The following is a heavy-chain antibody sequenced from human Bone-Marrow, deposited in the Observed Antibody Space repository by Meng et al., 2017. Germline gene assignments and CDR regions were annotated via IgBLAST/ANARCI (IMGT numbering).Heavy chain of an antibody. J-gene: IGHJ3*02. D-gene: IGHD3-22*01. CDR3: ARGDGVFYYGSSGYYSKSPRHAFDI. V-gene: IGHV1-46*01. Sequence: ASVKVSCKASGYTFTSYYMHWVRQAPGQGLEWMGIINPSGGSTSYAQKFQGRVTMTRDTSTSTVYMELSSLRSEDTAVYYCARGDGVFYYGSSGYYSKSPRHAFDIWGQGTMVTVSS. CDR1: GYTFTSYY. CDR2: INPSGGST.